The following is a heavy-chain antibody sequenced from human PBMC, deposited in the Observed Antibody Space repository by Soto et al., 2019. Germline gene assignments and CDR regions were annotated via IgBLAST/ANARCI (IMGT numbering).Heavy chain of an antibody. D-gene: IGHD5-18*01. CDR1: GGSISSGGYY. V-gene: IGHV4-31*03. CDR3: ARIIRDGYSDFDY. Sequence: PSETLSLTCTVSGGSISSGGYYWSWIRQHPGKGLEWIGYIYYSGSTYYNPSLKSRVTISVDTSKNQFSLKLSSVTAADTAVYYCARIIRDGYSDFDYWGQGTLVTVSS. J-gene: IGHJ4*02. CDR2: IYYSGST.